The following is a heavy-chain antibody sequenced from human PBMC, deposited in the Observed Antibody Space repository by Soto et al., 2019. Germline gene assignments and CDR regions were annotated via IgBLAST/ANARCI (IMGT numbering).Heavy chain of an antibody. CDR3: ARGGGVGVAGSAAFDM. CDR2: INPATGAA. D-gene: IGHD3-3*01. V-gene: IGHV1-2*02. J-gene: IGHJ3*02. Sequence: QLHLVQSGAVVKKPGASVTVSCSASGYPVTAYYMHWVRQAPGRGLEWMGGINPATGAAKYTQTFQGGVTMTRDTAPSKVFMELSGLTSEDTAVFYCARGGGVGVAGSAAFDMWGQGTLVTVSS. CDR1: GYPVTAYY.